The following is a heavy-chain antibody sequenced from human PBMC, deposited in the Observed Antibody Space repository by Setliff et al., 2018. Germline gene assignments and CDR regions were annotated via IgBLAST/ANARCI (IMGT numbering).Heavy chain of an antibody. J-gene: IGHJ5*02. D-gene: IGHD3-22*01. CDR1: GGTFSSYA. CDR3: ARDALYDSNDRNSYYGNWLDP. V-gene: IGHV1-69*13. CDR2: IIPIFGTA. Sequence: SVKVSCKASGGTFSSYAISWVRQAPGQGLEWMGGIIPIFGTANYAQKFQGRVTFSADESMSTVYMELSSLTSADTALYYCARDALYDSNDRNSYYGNWLDPWGQGTLVTVS.